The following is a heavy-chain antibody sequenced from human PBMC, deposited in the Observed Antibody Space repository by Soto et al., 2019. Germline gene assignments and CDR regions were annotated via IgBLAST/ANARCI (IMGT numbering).Heavy chain of an antibody. V-gene: IGHV4-59*01. D-gene: IGHD2-2*01. Sequence: PSETLSLTCTVSGGSISGYFWSWIRQPPGKGLECIGYLSDSGSTDYTPSLNSRVTISVDTSKNQFSLQLSSVTAADTAVYYCARKEYGDGLDVWGQGTTVPVSS. CDR2: LSDSGST. CDR3: ARKEYGDGLDV. CDR1: GGSISGYF. J-gene: IGHJ6*02.